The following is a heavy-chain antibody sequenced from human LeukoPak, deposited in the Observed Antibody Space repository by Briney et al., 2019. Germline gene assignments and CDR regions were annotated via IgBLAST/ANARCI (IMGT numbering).Heavy chain of an antibody. D-gene: IGHD6-13*01. CDR1: GGSISSYY. CDR3: ARVSSSWYQDWYFDL. J-gene: IGHJ2*01. CDR2: IYTSESP. Sequence: PSETLSLTCTVFGGSISSYYWSWIRQPAGKGLEWIGRIYTSESPTYNPSLKSRVTMSLDTSENQFSLKLSSVTAADTAVYYCARVSSSWYQDWYFDLWGRGTLVTVSS. V-gene: IGHV4-4*07.